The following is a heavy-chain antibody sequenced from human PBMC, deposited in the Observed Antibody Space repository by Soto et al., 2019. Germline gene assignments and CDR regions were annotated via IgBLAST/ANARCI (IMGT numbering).Heavy chain of an antibody. J-gene: IGHJ5*02. CDR2: MNPNSGNT. D-gene: IGHD4-17*01. V-gene: IGHV1-8*01. Sequence: QVQLVQSGAEVKKPGASVKVSCKASGYTFTSYDINWVRQATGQGLEYLGWMNPNSGNTAYVQKFQGRVTMTWDTSITTAYMELSSLRSEDTAVYFCARGIMYGAYSRWFDPWGQGTLVTVSS. CDR3: ARGIMYGAYSRWFDP. CDR1: GYTFTSYD.